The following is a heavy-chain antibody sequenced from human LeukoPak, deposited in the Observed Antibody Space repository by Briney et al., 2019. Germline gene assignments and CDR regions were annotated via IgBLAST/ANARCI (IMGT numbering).Heavy chain of an antibody. Sequence: ASVEVSCKASGYTFTGYDMHWVRQAPGQGLEWMGWINPNSGGTNYAQKFQGRVTMTRDTSISTAYMELSRLRSDDTAVYYCAREDTYYDFWSGYSSGAFDIWGQGTMVTVSS. CDR2: INPNSGGT. D-gene: IGHD3-3*01. J-gene: IGHJ3*02. CDR3: AREDTYYDFWSGYSSGAFDI. V-gene: IGHV1-2*02. CDR1: GYTFTGYD.